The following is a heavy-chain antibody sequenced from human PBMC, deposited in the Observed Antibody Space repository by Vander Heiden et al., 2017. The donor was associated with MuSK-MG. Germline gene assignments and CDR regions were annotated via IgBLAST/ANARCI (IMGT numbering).Heavy chain of an antibody. V-gene: IGHV4-59*01. Sequence: QVQLQESGPGLVKPSETLSLTCTVSGGSISRYSWSWIRQPPGKGLEWIGYIYYSGSTNYNPSLKSRVTISADTSKNQFSLKLSSVTAADTAVYYCATSRDPIYWYFDLWGRGTLVTVSS. D-gene: IGHD2-2*01. CDR1: GGSISRYS. CDR2: IYYSGST. J-gene: IGHJ2*01. CDR3: ATSRDPIYWYFDL.